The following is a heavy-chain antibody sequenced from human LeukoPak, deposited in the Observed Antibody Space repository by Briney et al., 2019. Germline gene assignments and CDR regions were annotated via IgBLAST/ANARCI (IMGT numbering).Heavy chain of an antibody. V-gene: IGHV4-59*08. J-gene: IGHJ4*02. CDR3: ARRTYYYDSSGYYYFDY. D-gene: IGHD3-22*01. CDR2: IYYSGST. CDR1: GGSISSYY. Sequence: SETLSLTCTVSGGSISSYYWSWIRQPPGKGLEWIGYIYYSGSTNYNPSLKSRVTISVDTSKNQFSLKLSSVTAADTAVYYCARRTYYYDSSGYYYFDYWGQGTLVTVSS.